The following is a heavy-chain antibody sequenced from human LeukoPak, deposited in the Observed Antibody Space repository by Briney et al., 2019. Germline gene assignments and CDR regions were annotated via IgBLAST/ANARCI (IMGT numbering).Heavy chain of an antibody. D-gene: IGHD4-11*01. CDR2: IRYDGSNK. J-gene: IGHJ4*02. Sequence: PGGSLRLSCAASGFTFSSYGMHWVRQAPGKGLEWVAFIRYDGSNKYYADSVKGRFTISRDNSKNTLYLQMNSLRAEDTAVYYCARDPATSTVTTLGYWGQGTLVTVSS. CDR1: GFTFSSYG. V-gene: IGHV3-30*02. CDR3: ARDPATSTVTTLGY.